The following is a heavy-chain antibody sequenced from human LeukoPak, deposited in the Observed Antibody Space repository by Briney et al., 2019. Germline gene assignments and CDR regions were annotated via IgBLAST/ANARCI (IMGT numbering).Heavy chain of an antibody. D-gene: IGHD2-15*01. Sequence: GGSLRLSCAASGFTVSSNYMSWVRQAPGKGLEWVAVISYDGSNKYYADSVKGRFTISRDNSKNTLYLQMNSLRAEDTAVYYCARGWTQDAFDIWGQGTMVTVSS. J-gene: IGHJ3*02. CDR1: GFTVSSNY. CDR2: ISYDGSNK. CDR3: ARGWTQDAFDI. V-gene: IGHV3-30-3*01.